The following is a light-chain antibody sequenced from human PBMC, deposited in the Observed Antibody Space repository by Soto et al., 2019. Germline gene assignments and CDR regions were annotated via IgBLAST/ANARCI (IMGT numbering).Light chain of an antibody. CDR2: EAS. V-gene: IGKV1-5*03. CDR1: QSISGW. CDR3: EHYNSFPLT. J-gene: IGKJ1*01. Sequence: DIQMTQSPSTLSASVGASVTITCRDSQSISGWLAWYQQKKGKAPKPLTYEASSLPSGVQSRFSGSGAGSEFTLPRSNLPPDDSATYYGEHYNSFPLTFGQGTKVVIK.